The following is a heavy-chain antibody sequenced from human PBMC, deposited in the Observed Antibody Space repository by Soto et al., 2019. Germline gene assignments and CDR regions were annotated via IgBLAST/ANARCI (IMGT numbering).Heavy chain of an antibody. CDR3: ARSDGHTFNGLDS. J-gene: IGHJ5*01. V-gene: IGHV1-8*01. Sequence: QVQLVQSGAEVKTPGASVKVSCKASGYTFTKYDMNWVRQAPGQGLEWMGWMNPTSGNTGYAQKFQGSLTMTWDTAIGIAHMELSSLRNEDTAVYYCARSDGHTFNGLDSWGQGALVTVSA. D-gene: IGHD2-2*02. CDR2: MNPTSGNT. CDR1: GYTFTKYD.